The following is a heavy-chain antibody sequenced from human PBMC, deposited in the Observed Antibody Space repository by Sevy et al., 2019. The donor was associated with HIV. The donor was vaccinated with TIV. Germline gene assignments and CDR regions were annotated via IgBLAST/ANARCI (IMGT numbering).Heavy chain of an antibody. CDR1: GGSFSGYY. CDR3: ASSVLRPYGMDV. CDR2: INHSGST. V-gene: IGHV4-34*01. D-gene: IGHD3-3*01. Sequence: SETLSLTCAVYGGSFSGYYWSWIRQPPGKGLEWIGEINHSGSTNYNPSLKSRVTISVDTSKNQFSRKLSSVTAAETAVYYCASSVLRPYGMDVWGQGTTVTVSS. J-gene: IGHJ6*02.